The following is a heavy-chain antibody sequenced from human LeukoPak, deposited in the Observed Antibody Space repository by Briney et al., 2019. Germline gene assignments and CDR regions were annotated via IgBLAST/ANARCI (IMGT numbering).Heavy chain of an antibody. V-gene: IGHV1-2*02. J-gene: IGHJ4*02. CDR1: GYTFTGYY. CDR2: INPNSGGT. Sequence: ASVKASCKASGYTFTGYYMHWVRQAPGQGLEWMGWINPNSGGTNYAQKFQGRVTMTRDTSISTAYMELSRVRSDDTAVYYCARGGGIAAAPPSGYWGQGTLVTVSS. D-gene: IGHD6-13*01. CDR3: ARGGGIAAAPPSGY.